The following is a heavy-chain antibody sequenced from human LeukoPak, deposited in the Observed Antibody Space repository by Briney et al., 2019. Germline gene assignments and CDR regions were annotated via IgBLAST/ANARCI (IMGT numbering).Heavy chain of an antibody. CDR3: ARDFFHGHCSGLSCFLLDY. CDR2: ISAHYGNT. D-gene: IGHD2-15*01. Sequence: ASVKVSCKASGYIFTRYGISWVRQAPGQGLEWMGWISAHYGNTNYAQEFQDRVTMTTDTSTNTAYMELRSLRPDDTAVYYCARDFFHGHCSGLSCFLLDYWGQGSLVTVSS. J-gene: IGHJ4*02. V-gene: IGHV1-18*04. CDR1: GYIFTRYG.